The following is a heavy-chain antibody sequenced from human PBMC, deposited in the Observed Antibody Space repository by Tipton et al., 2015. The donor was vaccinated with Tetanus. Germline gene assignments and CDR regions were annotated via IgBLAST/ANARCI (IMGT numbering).Heavy chain of an antibody. CDR1: GYSFTSYW. CDR3: ARHEADKYYYDSSGYYYYGMDV. D-gene: IGHD3-22*01. V-gene: IGHV5-51*01. J-gene: IGHJ6*02. CDR2: IYPGDSDT. Sequence: QLVQSGAEVKKPGESLKISCKGSGYSFTSYWIGWVRQMPGKGLEWMGIIYPGDSDTRYSPSFQGQVTISADKSISTAYLQWSSLKASDTAMYYCARHEADKYYYDSSGYYYYGMDVWGQGTTVTVSS.